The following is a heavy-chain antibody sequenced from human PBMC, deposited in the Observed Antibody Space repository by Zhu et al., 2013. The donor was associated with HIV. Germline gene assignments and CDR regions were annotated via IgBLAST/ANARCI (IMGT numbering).Heavy chain of an antibody. CDR3: ARDLLIDYYDSKGFYGMDV. V-gene: IGHV1-69*12. Sequence: QVQLVQSGAEVKKPGSSVKVSCKASGGTFSSYAISWVRQAPGQGLEWMGGIIPIFGTANYAQKFQGRVTITADESTSTAYMELSSLRSEDTAVYYCARDLLIDYYDSKGFYGMDVWGQGTTGHRLL. D-gene: IGHD3-22*01. CDR1: GGTFSSYA. J-gene: IGHJ6*02. CDR2: IIPIFGTA.